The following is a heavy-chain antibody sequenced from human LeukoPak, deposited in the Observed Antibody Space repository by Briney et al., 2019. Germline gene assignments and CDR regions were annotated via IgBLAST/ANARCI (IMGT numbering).Heavy chain of an antibody. CDR1: GYTFTSYD. J-gene: IGHJ6*03. V-gene: IGHV1-18*01. CDR3: ARGGLVGVVIIDYYYYMDV. CDR2: ISAYNGNT. D-gene: IGHD3-3*01. Sequence: ASVKVSCKASGYTFTSYDISWVRQAPGQGLEWMGWISAYNGNTNYAQKLQGRVTMTTDTSTSTAYMELRSLRSDDTAVYYCARGGLVGVVIIDYYYYMDVWGKGTTVTVSS.